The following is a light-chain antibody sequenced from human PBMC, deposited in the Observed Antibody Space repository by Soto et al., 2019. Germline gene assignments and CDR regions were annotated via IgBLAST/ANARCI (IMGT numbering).Light chain of an antibody. Sequence: QSVLTQPASASGSPGQSITISCTGTSSDVGGYNYVSWYQQHPGNAPKLMIYEVSNRPSGVSNRFSGSKSGNTASLTISGLQAEDEADYYCSSYTSSGIDYVFGTGTKVTVL. CDR1: SSDVGGYNY. CDR2: EVS. J-gene: IGLJ1*01. V-gene: IGLV2-14*01. CDR3: SSYTSSGIDYV.